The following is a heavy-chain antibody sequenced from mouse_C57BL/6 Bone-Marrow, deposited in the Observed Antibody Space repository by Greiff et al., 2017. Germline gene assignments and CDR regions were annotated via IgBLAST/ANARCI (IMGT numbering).Heavy chain of an antibody. CDR3: ARDSSGYYAMDY. Sequence: VQLQQSGAELARPGASVKLSCKASGYTFTSYGISWVKQRTGQGLEWIGEIYPRGGNTYYNEKFKGKATLTADKSSSTAYMQLRSLTSEDTAVYFCARDSSGYYAMDYWGQGTSVTVSA. J-gene: IGHJ4*01. D-gene: IGHD3-2*02. CDR1: GYTFTSYG. V-gene: IGHV1-81*01. CDR2: IYPRGGNT.